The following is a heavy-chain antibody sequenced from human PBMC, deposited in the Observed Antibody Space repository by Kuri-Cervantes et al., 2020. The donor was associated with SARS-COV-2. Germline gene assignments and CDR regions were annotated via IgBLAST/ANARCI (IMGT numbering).Heavy chain of an antibody. V-gene: IGHV3-21*01. J-gene: IGHJ6*03. CDR2: ISSSSSYI. Sequence: GGSLRLSCAASGFTFDDYTMHWVRQAPGKGLEWVSSISSSSSYIYYADSVKGRFTISRDNAKNSLYLQMTSLRDEDTAVYYCARDGEPYYQYYYMDVWGKGTTVTVSS. CDR1: GFTFDDYT. D-gene: IGHD1-26*01. CDR3: ARDGEPYYQYYYMDV.